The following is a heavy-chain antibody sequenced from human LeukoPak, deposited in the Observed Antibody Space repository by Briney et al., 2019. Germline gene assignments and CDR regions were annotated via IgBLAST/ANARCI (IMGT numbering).Heavy chain of an antibody. V-gene: IGHV5-51*01. CDR3: ASTLGYCSGGSCEGDAFDI. Sequence: GESLKISCKGSGYSFTSYWIGWVRQMPGKGLEWMGIIYPGDSDTRYSPSFQGQVTISADKSISTAYLQWSSLKASDTAMYYCASTLGYCSGGSCEGDAFDIWGQGTMVTVSS. J-gene: IGHJ3*02. D-gene: IGHD2-15*01. CDR2: IYPGDSDT. CDR1: GYSFTSYW.